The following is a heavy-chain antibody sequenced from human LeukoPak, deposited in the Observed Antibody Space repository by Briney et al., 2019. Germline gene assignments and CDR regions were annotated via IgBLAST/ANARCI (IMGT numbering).Heavy chain of an antibody. D-gene: IGHD1-1*01. J-gene: IGHJ4*02. CDR3: ARRLGNWRHFDY. Sequence: SETLSLTCTVSGGSIRSSYYYWGWIRQPPGKGLEWIGSIYDSGSTNYNPSLKSRVTISVDTSKNQFSLKLSSVTAADTAVYYCARRLGNWRHFDYWGQGTLVTVSS. CDR1: GGSIRSSYYY. V-gene: IGHV4-39*07. CDR2: IYDSGST.